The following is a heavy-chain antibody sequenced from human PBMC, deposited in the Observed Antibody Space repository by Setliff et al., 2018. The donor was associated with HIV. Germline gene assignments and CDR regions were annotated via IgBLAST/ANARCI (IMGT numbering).Heavy chain of an antibody. Sequence: YAINWVRQAPGQGLEWVGHIIPIFDATHYAQKLQGRVKITADDSSNTAYMELSSLRSGDTAVYYCARETAPAHYYGSGSYRLHAFDVWGQGTMVTVSS. CDR3: ARETAPAHYYGSGSYRLHAFDV. V-gene: IGHV1-69*01. CDR1: YA. J-gene: IGHJ3*01. CDR2: IIPIFDAT. D-gene: IGHD3-10*01.